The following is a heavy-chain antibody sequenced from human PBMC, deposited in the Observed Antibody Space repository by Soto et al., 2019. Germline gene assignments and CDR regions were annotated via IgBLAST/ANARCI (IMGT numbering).Heavy chain of an antibody. CDR1: GYTFTSYG. D-gene: IGHD4-17*01. CDR3: ARDGWYDGDPADPKTTYYYYGMDD. J-gene: IGHJ6*02. CDR2: ISAYNGNT. V-gene: IGHV1-18*01. Sequence: ASVKVSCKASGYTFTSYGISWVRQAPGQGLEWMGWISAYNGNTNYAQKLQGRVTMTTDTSTSTAYMELRSLRSDDTAVYYCARDGWYDGDPADPKTTYYYYGMDDWGQGTMVTVSS.